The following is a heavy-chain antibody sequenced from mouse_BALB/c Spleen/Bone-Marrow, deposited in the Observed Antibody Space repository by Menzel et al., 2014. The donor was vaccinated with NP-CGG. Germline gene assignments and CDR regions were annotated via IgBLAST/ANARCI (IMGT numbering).Heavy chain of an antibody. CDR1: GYAFSSYW. D-gene: IGHD2-1*01. Sequence: VQLQESGAELVRPGSSVKISCKASGYAFSSYWMNWVKQRPGQGLEWIGQIYPGDGDTNYNGKFKGKATLTADKSSSTAYMQLSSLTSEDSAVYFCARTGNLAWFAYWGQGTLVTASA. CDR2: IYPGDGDT. J-gene: IGHJ3*01. V-gene: IGHV1-80*01. CDR3: ARTGNLAWFAY.